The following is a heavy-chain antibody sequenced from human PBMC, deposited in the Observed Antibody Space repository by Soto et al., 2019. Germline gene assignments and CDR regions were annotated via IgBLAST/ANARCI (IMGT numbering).Heavy chain of an antibody. D-gene: IGHD2-8*01. CDR1: GFTFTSSA. Sequence: GASVKVSCKASGFTFTSSAFQWVRQARGQRLEWIGWIAVGSGHTNYAQRFQDRVTLTRDMSTATTYMELSRLTSEDTAIYYCAADVTAWQQMVPSDYWGQGTLVTVSS. V-gene: IGHV1-58*01. J-gene: IGHJ4*02. CDR3: AADVTAWQQMVPSDY. CDR2: IAVGSGHT.